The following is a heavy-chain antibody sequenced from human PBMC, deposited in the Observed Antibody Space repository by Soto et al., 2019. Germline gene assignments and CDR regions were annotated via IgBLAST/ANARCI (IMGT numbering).Heavy chain of an antibody. D-gene: IGHD4-17*01. Sequence: PGGSLRLSCAASGFTFSSYAMSWVRQAPGKGLEWVSAISGSGGSTYYADSVKGRFTISRDNSKNTLYLQMNSLRAEDTAVYYCAKGRAGTTVPYYFDYWGQGTLVTVSS. J-gene: IGHJ4*02. V-gene: IGHV3-23*01. CDR1: GFTFSSYA. CDR3: AKGRAGTTVPYYFDY. CDR2: ISGSGGST.